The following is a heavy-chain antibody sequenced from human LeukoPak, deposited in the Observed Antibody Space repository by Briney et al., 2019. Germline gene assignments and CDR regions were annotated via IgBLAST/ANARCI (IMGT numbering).Heavy chain of an antibody. J-gene: IGHJ6*02. CDR3: ARGGAAAGTSCYYYGMDV. CDR1: GYTFTGYY. CDR2: INPNSGGT. D-gene: IGHD6-13*01. V-gene: IGHV1-2*02. Sequence: ASVKVSCKASGYTFTGYYMHWVRQAPGQGLEWMGWINPNSGGTNYAQKFQGRVTMTRDTSISTAYMELSRLRSDDTAVYYCARGGAAAGTSCYYYGMDVWGQGTTVTVSS.